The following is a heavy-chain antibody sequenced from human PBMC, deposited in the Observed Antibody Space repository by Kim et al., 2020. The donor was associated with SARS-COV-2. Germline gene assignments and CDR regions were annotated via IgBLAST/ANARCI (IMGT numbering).Heavy chain of an antibody. D-gene: IGHD3-3*01. Sequence: NPSLKSRVTISVDTSKNQFSLKLSSVTAADTAVYYCARFTYYDFIYGMDVWGQGTTVTVSS. V-gene: IGHV4-59*01. CDR3: ARFTYYDFIYGMDV. J-gene: IGHJ6*02.